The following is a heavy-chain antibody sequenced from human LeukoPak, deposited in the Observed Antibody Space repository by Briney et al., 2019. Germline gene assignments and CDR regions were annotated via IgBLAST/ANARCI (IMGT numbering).Heavy chain of an antibody. D-gene: IGHD6-19*01. J-gene: IGHJ4*02. CDR1: GGSIDSYY. V-gene: IGHV4-59*01. CDR3: ARGRTSGGYPHFDS. Sequence: PSETLSLTCIVSGGSIDSYYWTWLRQPPGKELEWIAYIFYSASTNYNPSLKSRATITVDTSKNQFSLNLRSVTAADMAVYYCARGRTSGGYPHFDSWGQGIQVTVSS. CDR2: IFYSAST.